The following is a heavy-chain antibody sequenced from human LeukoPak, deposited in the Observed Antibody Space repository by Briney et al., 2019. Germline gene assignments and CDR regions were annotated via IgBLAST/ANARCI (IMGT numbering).Heavy chain of an antibody. Sequence: ASVKVSCKASGYTFTSYGISWVRQAPGQGREWMGWISAYNGNTNYAQKLQGRVTMTTDTSTSTAYMELRSLRSDDTAVYYCARDLKRLTSGWITAAAGDYSGQGTLVTVSS. V-gene: IGHV1-18*01. D-gene: IGHD6-19*01. CDR1: GYTFTSYG. CDR2: ISAYNGNT. J-gene: IGHJ4*02. CDR3: ARDLKRLTSGWITAAAGDY.